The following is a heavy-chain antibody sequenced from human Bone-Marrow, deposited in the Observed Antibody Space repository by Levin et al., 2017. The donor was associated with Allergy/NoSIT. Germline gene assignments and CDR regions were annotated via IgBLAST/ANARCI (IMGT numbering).Heavy chain of an antibody. CDR2: ISYDGSNK. J-gene: IGHJ6*02. Sequence: LSLTCAASGFTFSSYAMHWVRQAPGKGLEWVAVISYDGSNKYYADSVKGRFTISRDNSKNTLYLQMNSLRAEYTAVYYCARNVDTVMVEHGMDVWGQGTTVTVSS. V-gene: IGHV3-30-3*01. CDR3: ARNVDTVMVEHGMDV. D-gene: IGHD5-18*01. CDR1: GFTFSSYA.